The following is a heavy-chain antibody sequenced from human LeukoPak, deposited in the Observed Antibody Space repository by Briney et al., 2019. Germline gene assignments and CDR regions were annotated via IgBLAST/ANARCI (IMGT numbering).Heavy chain of an antibody. J-gene: IGHJ4*02. V-gene: IGHV4-34*01. CDR2: INHSGST. CDR1: GGSISGHY. CDR3: ARLLTAVYYFDY. D-gene: IGHD1-26*01. Sequence: PSETLSLTCTVSGGSISGHYWSWIRQPPGKGLEWIGEINHSGSTNYNPSLKSRVTISVDTSKNQFSLKLSSVTAADTAVYHCARLLTAVYYFDYWGQGTLVTVSS.